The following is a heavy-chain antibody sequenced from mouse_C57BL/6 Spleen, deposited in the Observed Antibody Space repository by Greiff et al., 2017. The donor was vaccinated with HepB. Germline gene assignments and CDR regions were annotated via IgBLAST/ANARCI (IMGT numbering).Heavy chain of an antibody. J-gene: IGHJ2*01. CDR1: GYTFTDYY. V-gene: IGHV1-26*01. CDR3: ARSGYYFDY. CDR2: INPNNGGT. Sequence: EVKLQQSGPELVKPGASVKISCKASGYTFTDYYMNWVKQSHGKSLEWIGDINPNNGGTSYNQKFKGKATLTVDKSSSTAYMERRSLTSEDSAVYYCARSGYYFDYWGQGTTLTVSS. D-gene: IGHD1-3*01.